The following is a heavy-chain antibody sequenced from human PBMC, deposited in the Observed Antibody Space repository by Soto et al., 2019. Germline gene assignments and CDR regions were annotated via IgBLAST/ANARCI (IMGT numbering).Heavy chain of an antibody. CDR2: INHSGST. D-gene: IGHD2-15*01. CDR3: ARRVVVAATAYYYFDY. V-gene: IGHV4-34*01. Sequence: SETLSLTCAAYGGSFSGYYWSWIRQPPGKGLEWIGEINHSGSTNYNPSLKSRVTISVDTSKNQFSLKLSSVTAADTAVYYCARRVVVAATAYYYFDYWGQGTLVTVSS. J-gene: IGHJ4*02. CDR1: GGSFSGYY.